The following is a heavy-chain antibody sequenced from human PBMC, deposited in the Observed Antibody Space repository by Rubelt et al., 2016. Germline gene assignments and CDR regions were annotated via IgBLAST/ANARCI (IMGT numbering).Heavy chain of an antibody. Sequence: GGLVQPGGSLRLSCAASGFAFSGYTMNWVRQAPGKGLEWISYISVSSTTIYYADSVKGRFTISRDNARNSLYLQMNSLGDEDTAVYYCARDAYSSGPAVDWGQGTLVTVSS. CDR3: ARDAYSSGPAVD. D-gene: IGHD3-22*01. V-gene: IGHV3-48*02. CDR2: ISVSSTTI. J-gene: IGHJ4*02. CDR1: GFAFSGYT.